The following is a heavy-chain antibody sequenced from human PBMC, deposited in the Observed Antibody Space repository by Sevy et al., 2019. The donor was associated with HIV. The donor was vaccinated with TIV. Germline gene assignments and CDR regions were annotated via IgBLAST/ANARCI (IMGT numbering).Heavy chain of an antibody. J-gene: IGHJ6*02. V-gene: IGHV3-48*03. CDR2: ISPSGSPI. CDR1: GFTFTNYV. Sequence: GGSLRLSCAASGFTFTNYVMNWVRQAPGKGLEWVSYISPSGSPIYYADSVKGRFTISRDNARNSLYLQRNSLRADDTGFYYCARDLVASTLTMDVWGQGTTVTVSS. CDR3: ARDLVASTLTMDV.